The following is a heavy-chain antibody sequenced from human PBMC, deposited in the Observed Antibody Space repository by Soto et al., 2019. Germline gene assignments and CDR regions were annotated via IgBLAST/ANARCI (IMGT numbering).Heavy chain of an antibody. CDR3: ARDSLEVATISYYYYGMDV. J-gene: IGHJ6*02. D-gene: IGHD5-12*01. V-gene: IGHV1-46*01. Sequence: ASVKVSCKASGYTFTSYYMHWVRQAPGQGLEWMGIINPSGGSTSYAQKFQGRVTMTRDTSTSTVYMELSSLRSEDTAVYYCARDSLEVATISYYYYGMDVWGQGTTVTVSS. CDR2: INPSGGST. CDR1: GYTFTSYY.